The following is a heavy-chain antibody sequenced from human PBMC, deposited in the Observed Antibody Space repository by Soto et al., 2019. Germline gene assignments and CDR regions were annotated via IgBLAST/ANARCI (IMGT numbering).Heavy chain of an antibody. Sequence: GESLKISCKGSGYSFTSYWIGWVRQMPGKGLEWMGIIYPGDSDTRYSPSFQGQVTISADKSISTAYLQWSSLKASDTAMYYCARFGSGSLSYNWFDPWGQGTLVTVSS. CDR3: ARFGSGSLSYNWFDP. D-gene: IGHD1-26*01. J-gene: IGHJ5*02. V-gene: IGHV5-51*01. CDR1: GYSFTSYW. CDR2: IYPGDSDT.